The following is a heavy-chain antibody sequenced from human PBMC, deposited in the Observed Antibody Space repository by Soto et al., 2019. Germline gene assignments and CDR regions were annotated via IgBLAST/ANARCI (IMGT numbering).Heavy chain of an antibody. V-gene: IGHV3-66*01. J-gene: IGHJ2*01. CDR3: ARDPLWGTAMVLWYFDL. Sequence: PGGSLRLSCAASGFTVSSNYMSWVRQAPGKGLEWVSVIYSGGSTYYADSVKGRFTISRDNSKNTLYLQMNSLRAEDTAVYYCARDPLWGTAMVLWYFDLWGRGTLVTVSS. CDR1: GFTVSSNY. CDR2: IYSGGST. D-gene: IGHD5-18*01.